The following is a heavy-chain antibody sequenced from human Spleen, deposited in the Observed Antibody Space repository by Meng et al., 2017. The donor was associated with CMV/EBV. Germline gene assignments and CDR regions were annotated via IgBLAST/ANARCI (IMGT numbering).Heavy chain of an antibody. CDR2: ISNTGSRT. V-gene: IGHV3-23*01. CDR3: AKEPPRGGTSSHFTH. J-gene: IGHJ4*02. Sequence: SGFTFASYAMSWVRQAPGKGLQWVSGISNTGSRTYYADSVKGRFTISRDNSKNTLFLQVKSLRADDTAVYYCAKEPPRGGTSSHFTHWGQGTLVTVSS. D-gene: IGHD3-10*01. CDR1: GFTFASYA.